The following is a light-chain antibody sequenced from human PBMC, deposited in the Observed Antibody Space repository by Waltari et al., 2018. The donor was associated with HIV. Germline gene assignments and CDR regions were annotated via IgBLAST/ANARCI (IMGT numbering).Light chain of an antibody. CDR3: QSYDITLSASVV. Sequence: QSVLTQPPSVSGAPGQRVTISCTGSTSNIGADYDVHWYQQIPGTAPKLLISGNKNRPSDVPDRLSASMSGTASYLTIIGLQAEDEADYFRQSYDITLSASVVFGGGTKLTVL. J-gene: IGLJ2*01. CDR1: TSNIGADYD. V-gene: IGLV1-40*01. CDR2: GNK.